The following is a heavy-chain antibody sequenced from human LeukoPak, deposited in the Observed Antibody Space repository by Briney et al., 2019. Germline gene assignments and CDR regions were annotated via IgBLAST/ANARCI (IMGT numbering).Heavy chain of an antibody. CDR2: IFSSGGT. J-gene: IGHJ4*02. CDR3: ASTGPNDY. V-gene: IGHV4-4*07. CDR1: GDSISSYY. Sequence: SETLSLTCTVSGDSISSYYWNWIRQPAGKGLEWIGRIFSSGGTSYNPSLKSRVTMSIDTSKNQFYLRLSSMTAADTAVYYCASTGPNDYWGQGTLVTVSS. D-gene: IGHD1-14*01.